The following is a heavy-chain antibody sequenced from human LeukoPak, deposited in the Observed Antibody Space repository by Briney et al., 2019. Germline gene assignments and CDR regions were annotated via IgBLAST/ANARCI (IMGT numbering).Heavy chain of an antibody. CDR2: IYTSGST. CDR3: ASPRIDNSSGDRGYYYCMDV. J-gene: IGHJ6*03. Sequence: PSETLSLTCTVSGGSISSYYWSWIRQPAGKGLEWIGRIYTSGSTNYNPTLKSRVTMSVDTSKNQFSLKLSSVTAADTAVYYCASPRIDNSSGDRGYYYCMDVWGKGTTVTVSS. V-gene: IGHV4-4*07. CDR1: GGSISSYY. D-gene: IGHD6-25*01.